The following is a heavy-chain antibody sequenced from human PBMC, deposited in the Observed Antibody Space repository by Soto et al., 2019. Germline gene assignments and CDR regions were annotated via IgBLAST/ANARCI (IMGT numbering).Heavy chain of an antibody. CDR3: ARGRYGDY. CDR2: ISDHNGNT. CDR1: GYAFTTYG. V-gene: IGHV1-18*01. J-gene: IGHJ4*02. Sequence: QVHLVQSGAEVKKPGASVKVSCKGSGYAFTTYGITWVRQAPGQGLEWMGWISDHNGNTNYAQKLQGRVTVTTDTSTSPAYMELSSLRSDDTAVYYCARGRYGDYWGQGALVTVSS. D-gene: IGHD1-1*01.